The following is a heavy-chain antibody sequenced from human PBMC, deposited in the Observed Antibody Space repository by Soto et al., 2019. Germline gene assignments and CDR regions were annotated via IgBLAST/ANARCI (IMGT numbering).Heavy chain of an antibody. Sequence: PSETLSLTCAVYGGSFGGYYWSWIRQPPGKGLEWIGEINHSGSTNYNPSLKSRVTISVDTSKNQFSLKLSSVTAADTAVYYCARGASVTPVNFDYWGQGTLVTV. CDR3: ARGASVTPVNFDY. CDR1: GGSFGGYY. V-gene: IGHV4-34*01. J-gene: IGHJ4*02. D-gene: IGHD4-4*01. CDR2: INHSGST.